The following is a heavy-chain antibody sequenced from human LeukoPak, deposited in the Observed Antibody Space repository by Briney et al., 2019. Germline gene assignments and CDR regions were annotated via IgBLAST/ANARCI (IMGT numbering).Heavy chain of an antibody. D-gene: IGHD6-19*01. Sequence: PGGSLRLSCTVSGFTLSSYEMSWIRQAPGKGLEWVSYIRSSGSTLYYADSVKGRFTISRDNAKNSLYLQMNSLRAEDTAVYYCARYIKGLYSSGIDYWGQGTLVTVSS. CDR2: IRSSGSTL. CDR3: ARYIKGLYSSGIDY. V-gene: IGHV3-11*01. J-gene: IGHJ4*02. CDR1: GFTLSSYE.